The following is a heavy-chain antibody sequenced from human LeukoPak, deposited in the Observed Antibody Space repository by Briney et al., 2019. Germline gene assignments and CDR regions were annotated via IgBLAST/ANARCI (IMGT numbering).Heavy chain of an antibody. CDR2: ISSSSSYI. D-gene: IGHD6-13*01. V-gene: IGHV3-21*01. J-gene: IGHJ4*02. CDR3: AREERIAGGDFDY. Sequence: GGSLRLSRAASGFTFSSYSMNWVRQAPGKGLEWVSSISSSSSYIYYADSVKGRFTISRDNAKNSLYLQMNSLRAEDTAVYYCAREERIAGGDFDYWGQGTLVTVSS. CDR1: GFTFSSYS.